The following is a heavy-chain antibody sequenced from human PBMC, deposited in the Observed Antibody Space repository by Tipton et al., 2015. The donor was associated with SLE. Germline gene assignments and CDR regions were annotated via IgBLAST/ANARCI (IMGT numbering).Heavy chain of an antibody. Sequence: TLSLTCTVSGGSISTYYWSWIRQPPGKGLEWIGYIYYSGNTNYNPSLKSRVTISLDSSKYQFSLKVTSVTAADTAVYYCARVLYYSSAYFDYWGQGTLVTVSS. V-gene: IGHV4-59*01. D-gene: IGHD3-22*01. J-gene: IGHJ4*02. CDR3: ARVLYYSSAYFDY. CDR2: IYYSGNT. CDR1: GGSISTYY.